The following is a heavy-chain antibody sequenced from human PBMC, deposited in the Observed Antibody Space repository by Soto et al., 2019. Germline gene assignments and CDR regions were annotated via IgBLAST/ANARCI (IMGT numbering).Heavy chain of an antibody. Sequence: GASVKVSCKASGGTFSSYAISWVRQAPGQGLEWMGGIIPIFGTANYAQKFQGRVTITADESTSTAYMELSSLRSEDTAVYYCATWIQLWSFDYWGQGTLVTVSS. V-gene: IGHV1-69*13. CDR1: GGTFSSYA. D-gene: IGHD5-18*01. CDR3: ATWIQLWSFDY. CDR2: IIPIFGTA. J-gene: IGHJ4*02.